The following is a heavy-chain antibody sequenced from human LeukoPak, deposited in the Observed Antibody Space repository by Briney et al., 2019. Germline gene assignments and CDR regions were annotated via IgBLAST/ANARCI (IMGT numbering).Heavy chain of an antibody. D-gene: IGHD7-27*01. V-gene: IGHV3-7*01. Sequence: GGSLRLFCAASGFTFGTYWMAWVRQGPGKGLEWVASIREDGSDYVASMKGRFAISRNNAKNSVYLQMNSLRAEDTAVYYCARDVNWGHFDYWGQGTLVTVSS. J-gene: IGHJ4*02. CDR2: IREDGS. CDR3: ARDVNWGHFDY. CDR1: GFTFGTYW.